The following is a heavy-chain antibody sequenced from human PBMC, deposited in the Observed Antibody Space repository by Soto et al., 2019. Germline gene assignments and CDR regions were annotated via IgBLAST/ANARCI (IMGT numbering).Heavy chain of an antibody. J-gene: IGHJ4*02. Sequence: QVQLVQSGAEVKKPGASVKVSCKASGYTFTSYDINWVRQATGQGLEWMGWMNPNSGNTGYAQKFQGRVTMTRNTSISTAYMELSSLRSKDPAVYYCARGPTWAGNVDYWGQGTLVTVSS. V-gene: IGHV1-8*01. CDR2: MNPNSGNT. D-gene: IGHD1-1*01. CDR3: ARGPTWAGNVDY. CDR1: GYTFTSYD.